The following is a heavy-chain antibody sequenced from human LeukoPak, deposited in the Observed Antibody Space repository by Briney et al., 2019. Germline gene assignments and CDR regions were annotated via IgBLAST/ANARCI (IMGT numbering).Heavy chain of an antibody. CDR1: GDSINSNSYH. V-gene: IGHV4-39*01. CDR2: VYSTGNT. CDR3: ARPHLTWRVEYFDP. D-gene: IGHD3-16*01. J-gene: IGHJ5*02. Sequence: SETLSLTCTVSGDSINSNSYHWGWIRQPPGKGLEWIGTVYSTGNTYYTSSLKSRVTISVDTSNNQFSLKLTSVTAADTAVYYCARPHLTWRVEYFDPWGQGTLVTVSS.